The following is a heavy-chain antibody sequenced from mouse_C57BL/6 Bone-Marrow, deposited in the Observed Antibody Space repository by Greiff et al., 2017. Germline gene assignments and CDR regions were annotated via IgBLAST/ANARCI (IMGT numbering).Heavy chain of an antibody. CDR3: ARGGNYGGYYLDY. Sequence: VQGVESGAELVKPGASVKMSCKASGYTFTTYPIEWMKQNHGKSLEWIGNFHPYNDDTKYNEKFKGKATLTVEKSSSTVYLERSRLTSDDSAVYYCARGGNYGGYYLDYWGQGTTLTVSS. D-gene: IGHD2-1*01. CDR1: GYTFTTYP. V-gene: IGHV1-47*01. J-gene: IGHJ2*01. CDR2: FHPYNDDT.